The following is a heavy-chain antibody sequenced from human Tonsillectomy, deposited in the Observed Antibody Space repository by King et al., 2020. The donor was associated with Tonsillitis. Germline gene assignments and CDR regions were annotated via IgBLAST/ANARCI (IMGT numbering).Heavy chain of an antibody. Sequence: VQLVESGGGVVQPGRSLRLSCAASGVTFSSYGMHWVRQAPGKGLEWVAVISYDGSNKYYADSVKGRFTISRDNSKNTRYLQMNSLRAEDTAVYYCAKDLSTLLYYYYGMDVWGQGTTVTVSS. J-gene: IGHJ6*02. CDR1: GVTFSSYG. CDR3: AKDLSTLLYYYYGMDV. CDR2: ISYDGSNK. V-gene: IGHV3-30*18. D-gene: IGHD3-10*01.